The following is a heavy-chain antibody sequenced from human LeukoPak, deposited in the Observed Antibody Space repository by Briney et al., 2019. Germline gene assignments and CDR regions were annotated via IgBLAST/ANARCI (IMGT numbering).Heavy chain of an antibody. CDR2: ISGSGGST. Sequence: PGGSLRLSCAASGFTFSSYAMSWVRQAPGKGLEWVSAISGSGGSTYYADSVKGRFTISRDNSKNTLYLQMNSLRAEDTAVYYCANTGVRSSWGEYFQHWGQGTLVTVSS. D-gene: IGHD6-13*01. CDR1: GFTFSSYA. J-gene: IGHJ1*01. CDR3: ANTGVRSSWGEYFQH. V-gene: IGHV3-23*01.